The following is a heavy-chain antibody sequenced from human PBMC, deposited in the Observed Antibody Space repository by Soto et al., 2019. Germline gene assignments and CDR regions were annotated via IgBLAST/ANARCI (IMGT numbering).Heavy chain of an antibody. CDR3: ARVLGYETEYYFDY. V-gene: IGHV3-33*01. J-gene: IGHJ4*02. Sequence: QVQLVESGGGVVQPGRSLRLSCVASGFTFGTHGMHWVRQAPGKGLGWVELIWFDGSDKYYADSVKGRFTISRDNSKDTLFLQMNSLRAEDTAVYYCARVLGYETEYYFDYWGQGTLVTVSA. CDR2: IWFDGSDK. CDR1: GFTFGTHG. D-gene: IGHD5-18*01.